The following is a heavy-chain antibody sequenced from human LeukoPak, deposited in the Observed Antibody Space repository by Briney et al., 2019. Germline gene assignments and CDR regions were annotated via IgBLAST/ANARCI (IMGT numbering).Heavy chain of an antibody. V-gene: IGHV3-74*01. CDR3: ARRGATTGAFDV. J-gene: IGHJ3*01. CDR1: GFIFSSYW. Sequence: GSLRLSCAASGFIFSSYWMHWVRQAPGKGLVWVSRIKSDGSSISYGDSVKGRFTISRDNAKNTLYLQMNSLRAEDTAVYYCARRGATTGAFDVWGQGTKVTVSS. CDR2: IKSDGSSI. D-gene: IGHD1-26*01.